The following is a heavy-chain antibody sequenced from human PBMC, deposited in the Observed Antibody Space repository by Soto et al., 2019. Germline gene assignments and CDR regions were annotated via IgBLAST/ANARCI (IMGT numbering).Heavy chain of an antibody. Sequence: LSLTCTVSGGSINTFYWSWVRQPAGKGLEWIGRIFSSGSTSFNPSLESRVAMSVDTSKNHFSLNLSSVTAADMAVYYCAREGSYSAYNFAHGIQLWAFDFWGQGALVTVSS. V-gene: IGHV4-4*07. CDR1: GGSINTFY. CDR2: IFSSGST. J-gene: IGHJ4*02. D-gene: IGHD5-12*01. CDR3: AREGSYSAYNFAHGIQLWAFDF.